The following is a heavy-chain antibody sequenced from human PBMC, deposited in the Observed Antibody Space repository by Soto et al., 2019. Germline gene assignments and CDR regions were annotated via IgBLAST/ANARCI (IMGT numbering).Heavy chain of an antibody. CDR2: IYYSGST. V-gene: IGHV4-59*01. CDR3: ARSLKGNPKVDP. J-gene: IGHJ5*02. Sequence: PSETLSLTCTVSGGSISSYYWSWIRQPPGKGLEWIGYIYYSGSTNYNPSLKSRVTISVDTSKNQFSLKLSSVTAADTAVYYCARSLKGNPKVDPWGQGTLVTVSS. CDR1: GGSISSYY. D-gene: IGHD1-1*01.